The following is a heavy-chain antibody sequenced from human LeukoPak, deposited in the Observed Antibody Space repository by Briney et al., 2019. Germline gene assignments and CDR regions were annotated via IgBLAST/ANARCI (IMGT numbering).Heavy chain of an antibody. J-gene: IGHJ6*03. CDR2: MNPNSGNT. CDR1: GYTFTSYD. Sequence: GASVKVSCKASGYTFTSYDINWVRQATGQGLEWMGWMNPNSGNTGYAQNFQGRVTITRNTSISTAYMELSSLRSEDTAVYYCARGQGNYYYYYMDVWGKGTTVTISS. V-gene: IGHV1-8*03. CDR3: ARGQGNYYYYYMDV.